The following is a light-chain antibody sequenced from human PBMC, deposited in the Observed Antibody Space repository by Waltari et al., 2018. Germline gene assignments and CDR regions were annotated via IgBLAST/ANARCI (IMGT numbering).Light chain of an antibody. CDR1: GSDIGRYNL. CDR3: CSYAGSSTLI. CDR2: EAN. Sequence: QSALTQPASVSGSPGQSLTISCPGTGSDIGRYNLVPWYQHHPGKAPKLMVYEANKRPSGVSNRFSGSKSGNTASLTISGLQAEDEADYYCCSYAGSSTLIFGGGTKLTVL. J-gene: IGLJ2*01. V-gene: IGLV2-23*01.